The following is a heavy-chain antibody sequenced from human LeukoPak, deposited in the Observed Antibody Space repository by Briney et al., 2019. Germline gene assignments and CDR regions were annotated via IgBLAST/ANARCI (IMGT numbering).Heavy chain of an antibody. D-gene: IGHD5-12*01. CDR2: IKQDGSEK. Sequence: PGGSLRLSCVASGFPFSSYWMTWVRQAPGKGLEWVANIKQDGSEKSYVDSVKGRFTISRDNTKNSLVLQMNSLRVEDTAIYYCARGSGHDRVYYYGMDVWGQGTTVTVSS. CDR1: GFPFSSYW. J-gene: IGHJ6*02. V-gene: IGHV3-7*03. CDR3: ARGSGHDRVYYYGMDV.